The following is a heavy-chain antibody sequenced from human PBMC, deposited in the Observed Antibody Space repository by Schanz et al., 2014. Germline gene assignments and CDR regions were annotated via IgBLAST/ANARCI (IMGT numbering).Heavy chain of an antibody. CDR2: IIPLLNIA. CDR3: ARGPGFYDY. CDR1: GGTFSRYT. Sequence: QVQLVQSGAEVKKPGASVKVSCKLSGGTFSRYTISWMRQAPGQGLEWMGKIIPLLNIATYAQRFQGRISITADTSTNTAYMELSSLTSEDTAVHYCARGPGFYDYWGQGTLVTVSS. J-gene: IGHJ4*02. V-gene: IGHV1-69*02.